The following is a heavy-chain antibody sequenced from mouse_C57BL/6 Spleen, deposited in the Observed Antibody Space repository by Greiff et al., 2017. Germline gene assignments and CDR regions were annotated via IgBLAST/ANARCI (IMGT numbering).Heavy chain of an antibody. CDR2: IDPSDSYT. CDR1: GYTFTSYW. V-gene: IGHV1-69*01. CDR3: ARLGDPSPMDY. J-gene: IGHJ4*01. Sequence: QVQLQQPGAELVMPGASVKLSCKASGYTFTSYWMHWVKQRPGQGLEWIGEIDPSDSYTNYNQKFKGKSTLTVDKSSSTAYMQLSSLTSEDSAVYYCARLGDPSPMDYWGQGTSGTVSS.